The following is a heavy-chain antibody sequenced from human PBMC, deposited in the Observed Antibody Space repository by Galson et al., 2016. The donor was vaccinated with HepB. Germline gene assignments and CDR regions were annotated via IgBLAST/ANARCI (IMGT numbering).Heavy chain of an antibody. V-gene: IGHV1-46*01. D-gene: IGHD2-15*01. CDR1: GYILTSYY. CDR2: INPSGGSR. Sequence: KVSCKASGYILTSYYIHWVRQAPGQGLEWMGIINPSGGSRTYAQKFQGRVTMTRDTFTSTVYMELSSLRAEDTAVYYCANIVVMTVEADHWGQGTLVTVSS. J-gene: IGHJ5*02. CDR3: ANIVVMTVEADH.